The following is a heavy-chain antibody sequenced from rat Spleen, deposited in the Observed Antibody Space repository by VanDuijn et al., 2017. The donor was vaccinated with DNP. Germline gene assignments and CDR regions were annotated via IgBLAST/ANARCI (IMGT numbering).Heavy chain of an antibody. CDR3: AKDAFDY. Sequence: EVQLVESGGGLVQPGRSLKLSCAVSGFTFSDYGMAWVLQAPTKGLEWVASIGPNGNIAYYRDSVKGRFTISRDNAKNTLYLQMESLRSEDTATYYCAKDAFDYWGQGVMVTVSS. CDR1: GFTFSDYG. J-gene: IGHJ2*01. CDR2: IGPNGNIA. V-gene: IGHV5S13*01.